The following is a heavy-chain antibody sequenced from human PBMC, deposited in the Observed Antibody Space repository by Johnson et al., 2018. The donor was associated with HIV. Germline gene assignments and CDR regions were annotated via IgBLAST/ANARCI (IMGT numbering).Heavy chain of an antibody. D-gene: IGHD6-13*01. CDR2: ISYDGKST. J-gene: IGHJ3*02. Sequence: QVQLVESGGGVVQPGQSLRLSCAASGLTFSSYGMHWVRQAPGKGLEWVALISYDGKSTYYADSVKGRFTISRDNSKNTLYLQMNSLRAEDTAMYYCGRDMSSRWGMGDACDIWGQGTMVTVSS. CDR1: GLTFSSYG. V-gene: IGHV3-30*03. CDR3: GRDMSSRWGMGDACDI.